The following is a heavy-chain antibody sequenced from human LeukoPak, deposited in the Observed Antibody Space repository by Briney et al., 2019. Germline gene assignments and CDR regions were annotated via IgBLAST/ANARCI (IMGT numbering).Heavy chain of an antibody. CDR3: ARQFDP. J-gene: IGHJ5*02. CDR2: IYSSGST. V-gene: IGHV4-59*08. CDR1: GASFTIYF. Sequence: SETLSLTCTVSGASFTIYFWSWIRQPPGKGLEWIEHIYSSGSTNYNPSLKSRLTIPLDTSKNQFSLKLSAVTAADTAVYYCARQFDPWGQGILVTVSS.